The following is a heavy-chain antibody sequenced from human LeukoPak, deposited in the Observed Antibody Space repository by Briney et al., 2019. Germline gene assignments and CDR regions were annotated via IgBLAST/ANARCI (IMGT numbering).Heavy chain of an antibody. CDR3: ARDPRTIFGYYYYMDV. J-gene: IGHJ6*03. Sequence: SETLSLTCTVSGGSISSSSYYWGWIRQPPGKGLEWIGSIYYSGSTYYNPSLKSRVTISVDTSKNQFSLKLSSVTAADTAVYYCARDPRTIFGYYYYMDVWGKGTTVTVSS. D-gene: IGHD3-3*01. CDR1: GGSISSSSYY. V-gene: IGHV4-39*07. CDR2: IYYSGST.